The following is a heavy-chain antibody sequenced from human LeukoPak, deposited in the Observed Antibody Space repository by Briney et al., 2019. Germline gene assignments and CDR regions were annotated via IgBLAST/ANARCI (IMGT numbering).Heavy chain of an antibody. CDR2: IRKDGINT. Sequence: GESLRLSCAASGFSFSDYGMHWVRQAPGKGLEWVSFIRKDGINTNYVDSVKGRFTISRDTSNKMVYLQMNSLRTEDMAVYYCAKDRAGNSWNFDYWGQGILVAVSS. CDR3: AKDRAGNSWNFDY. V-gene: IGHV3-30*02. D-gene: IGHD6-13*01. J-gene: IGHJ4*02. CDR1: GFSFSDYG.